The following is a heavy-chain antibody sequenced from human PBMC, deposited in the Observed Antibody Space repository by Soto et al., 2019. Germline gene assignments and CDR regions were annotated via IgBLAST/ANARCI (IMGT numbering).Heavy chain of an antibody. CDR1: GGSISSGGYY. CDR2: IYYSWST. V-gene: IGHV4-31*03. CDR3: ARSVFP. Sequence: PSETLSLTCTVSGGSISSGGYYWTWISQHLGKGLEWIGYIYYSWSTYYNPSLKSRVTISVDTSKNQFSLKLSSVTAADTAVYYCARSVFPWGQGTLVTVSS. J-gene: IGHJ5*02.